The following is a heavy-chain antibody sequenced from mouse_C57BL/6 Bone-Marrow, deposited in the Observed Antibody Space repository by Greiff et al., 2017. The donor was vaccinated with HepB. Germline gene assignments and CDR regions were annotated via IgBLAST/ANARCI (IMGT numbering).Heavy chain of an antibody. D-gene: IGHD2-4*01. CDR1: GFTFSDYG. CDR3: ATYHYDGDYYAMDY. Sequence: EVKLVESGGGLVKPGGSLKLSCAASGFTFSDYGMHWVRQAPEKGLEWVAYISSGSSTIYYADTMKGRFTISRDNAKNTLCLQMTSLRSEDTAMYYCATYHYDGDYYAMDYWGQGTSVTVSS. V-gene: IGHV5-17*01. J-gene: IGHJ4*01. CDR2: ISSGSSTI.